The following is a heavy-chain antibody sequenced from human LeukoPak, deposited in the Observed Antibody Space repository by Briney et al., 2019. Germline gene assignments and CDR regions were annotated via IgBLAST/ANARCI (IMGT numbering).Heavy chain of an antibody. J-gene: IGHJ4*02. CDR1: GFTFSSYA. V-gene: IGHV3-30-3*01. D-gene: IGHD3-22*01. CDR3: ARGLYDSSGYTYYFDY. Sequence: GGSLRLSCAASGFTFSSYAMHWVRQAPGKGLEWVAVISYDGSNKYYADSVKGRFTISRDNSKNTLYLQMNSLRAEDTAVYYCARGLYDSSGYTYYFDYWGQGTLVTVSS. CDR2: ISYDGSNK.